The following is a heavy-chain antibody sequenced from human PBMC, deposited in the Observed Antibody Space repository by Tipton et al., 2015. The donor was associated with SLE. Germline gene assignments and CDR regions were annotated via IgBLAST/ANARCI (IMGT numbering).Heavy chain of an antibody. CDR2: IYYSGST. Sequence: TLSLTCTASGGSISSSSYYWGWIRQPPGKGLEWIGSIYYSGSTYYNPSLKSRVTISVDTSKNQFSLKLSSVTAADTAVYYYASSPYDYVWGSYRLDAFDIWGQGTMVTVSS. D-gene: IGHD3-16*02. CDR3: ASSPYDYVWGSYRLDAFDI. J-gene: IGHJ3*02. V-gene: IGHV4-39*07. CDR1: GGSISSSSYY.